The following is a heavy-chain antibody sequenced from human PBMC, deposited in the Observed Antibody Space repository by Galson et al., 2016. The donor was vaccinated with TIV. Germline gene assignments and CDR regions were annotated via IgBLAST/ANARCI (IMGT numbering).Heavy chain of an antibody. D-gene: IGHD3-22*01. V-gene: IGHV4-30-4*01. CDR1: GGSFSSDNHC. Sequence: TLSLPCTVSGGSFSSDNHCWSWIRQPPGKGLEWIGYIFYSGSTAYNPALRSRLSISIDTSTNQFSLRLTSVIAADTAVYYCARGVTAYYDSSGFSPNFDYWGQGALVAVSS. CDR3: ARGVTAYYDSSGFSPNFDY. CDR2: IFYSGST. J-gene: IGHJ4*02.